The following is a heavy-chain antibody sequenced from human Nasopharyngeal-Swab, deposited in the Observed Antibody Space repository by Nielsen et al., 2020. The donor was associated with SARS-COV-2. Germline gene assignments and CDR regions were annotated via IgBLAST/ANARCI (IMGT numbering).Heavy chain of an antibody. CDR1: GGSFSGYY. V-gene: IGHV4-34*01. Sequence: SETLSLTCAVYGGSFSGYYWSWIRQPPGKGLEWIGEINHSGSTNYNPSLKSRVTISVDTSKNQFSLKLSSVTAADTAVYYCARGRGTYAFDIWGQGTMVTVSS. D-gene: IGHD3-16*01. CDR3: ARGRGTYAFDI. J-gene: IGHJ3*02. CDR2: INHSGST.